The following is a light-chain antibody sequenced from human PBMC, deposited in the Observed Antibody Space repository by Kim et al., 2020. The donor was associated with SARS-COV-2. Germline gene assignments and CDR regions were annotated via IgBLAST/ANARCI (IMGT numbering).Light chain of an antibody. V-gene: IGLV2-8*01. Sequence: QSALTQPPSASGSPGQSVTLSCTGTSSDVGGYNHVSWYQQHPGKAPKLMIYEVSKRPSGFPDRFSGSKSGNTASLTVPGLQAEDEADYYCISYAGSTYVIGTGTKVTVL. J-gene: IGLJ1*01. CDR1: SSDVGGYNH. CDR2: EVS. CDR3: ISYAGSTYV.